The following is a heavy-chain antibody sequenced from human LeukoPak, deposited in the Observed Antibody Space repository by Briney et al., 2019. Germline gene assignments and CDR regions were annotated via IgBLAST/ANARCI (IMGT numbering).Heavy chain of an antibody. V-gene: IGHV3-23*01. D-gene: IGHD4-4*01. CDR1: GFTFSSYA. Sequence: GGSLRLSCAASGFTFSSYAMSWVRQAPGKGLEWVSAISGSDGTTHYADSAKGRFTISRDNSKNTLYLQMNSLRAEDTAVFYCAKVHDDYNAGFDYWGQGTLVTVSS. CDR2: ISGSDGTT. J-gene: IGHJ4*02. CDR3: AKVHDDYNAGFDY.